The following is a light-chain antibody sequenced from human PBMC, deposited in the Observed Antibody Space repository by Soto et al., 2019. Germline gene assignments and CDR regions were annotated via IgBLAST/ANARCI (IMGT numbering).Light chain of an antibody. J-gene: IGKJ4*01. CDR1: QSISSW. Sequence: DIQMTHSPSTLSASVGDRVTITCRASQSISSWLAWYQQKPGKAPKLLIYDASSLESEVPSRFSGSGSGTEFTLTISSLQPDDFATYYCQQYNSYPLTFGGGTKVDIK. CDR3: QQYNSYPLT. CDR2: DAS. V-gene: IGKV1-5*01.